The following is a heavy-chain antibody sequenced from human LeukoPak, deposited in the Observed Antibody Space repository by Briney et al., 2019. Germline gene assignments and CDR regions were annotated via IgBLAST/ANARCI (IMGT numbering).Heavy chain of an antibody. J-gene: IGHJ6*03. CDR1: GFTVSSNY. CDR3: ARSGDSSSWYYYYMDV. CDR2: IYSGGST. V-gene: IGHV3-53*01. D-gene: IGHD6-13*01. Sequence: GGSLRLSCAASGFTVSSNYMSWVRQAPGKGLEWVSVIYSGGSTYYADSVKGRFTISRDNAKNSLYLQMNSLRAEDTAVYYCARSGDSSSWYYYYMDVWGKGTTVTVSS.